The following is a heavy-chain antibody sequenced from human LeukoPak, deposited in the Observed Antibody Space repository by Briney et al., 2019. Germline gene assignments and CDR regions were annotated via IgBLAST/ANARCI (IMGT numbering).Heavy chain of an antibody. Sequence: SVKVSCKASGGTFISYAISWVRQAPGQGLEWMGGIIPIFGTANYAQKFQGRVTITADESTSTAYMELSSLGSEDTAVYYCARAPLPSDTGFDYWGQGTLVTVSS. CDR1: GGTFISYA. CDR3: ARAPLPSDTGFDY. CDR2: IIPIFGTA. J-gene: IGHJ4*02. D-gene: IGHD1-14*01. V-gene: IGHV1-69*13.